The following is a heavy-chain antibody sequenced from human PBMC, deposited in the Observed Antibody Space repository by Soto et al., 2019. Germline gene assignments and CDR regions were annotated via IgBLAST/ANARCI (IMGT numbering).Heavy chain of an antibody. V-gene: IGHV3-13*01. Sequence: PGGSLRLSCAASGFTFSSYDMHWVRQATGKGLEWVSAIGTAGDTYYPGSVKGRFTISRENAKNSLYLQMNSLRAEDTAVYYCARAVGYCSSTSCYYYYYYGMDVWGQGTTVTVSS. D-gene: IGHD2-2*01. CDR1: GFTFSSYD. CDR2: IGTAGDT. J-gene: IGHJ6*02. CDR3: ARAVGYCSSTSCYYYYYYGMDV.